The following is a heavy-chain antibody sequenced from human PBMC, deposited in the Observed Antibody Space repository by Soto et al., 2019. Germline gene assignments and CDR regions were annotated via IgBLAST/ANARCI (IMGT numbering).Heavy chain of an antibody. J-gene: IGHJ6*02. Sequence: QVQLVQSGAEVKKPGSSVRVSCKASGGTLRNYGISWVRQAPGQGLEWMGGIIPVFGTANYAQKFQVRVTITADESTSTVYRDVTSLRSEDTAVYYCSRGDAAKIVVTTYDGMDVWGQGTTVTVSS. CDR2: IIPVFGTA. D-gene: IGHD4-17*01. CDR3: SRGDAAKIVVTTYDGMDV. V-gene: IGHV1-69*12. CDR1: GGTLRNYG.